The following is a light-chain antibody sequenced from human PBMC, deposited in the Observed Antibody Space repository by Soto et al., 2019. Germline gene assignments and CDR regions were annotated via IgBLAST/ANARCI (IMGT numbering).Light chain of an antibody. CDR1: QSISSY. J-gene: IGKJ2*01. CDR2: AAS. Sequence: DIQMTQSPSSLSASVGDRVTITCRASQSISSYLNWYQQKPGKAPKLLIYAASSLQSGVPSRFSGSESGTDFTLTISSLQPEDFATYYCQQSYSTPPSYTFGQGTKLEIK. CDR3: QQSYSTPPSYT. V-gene: IGKV1-39*01.